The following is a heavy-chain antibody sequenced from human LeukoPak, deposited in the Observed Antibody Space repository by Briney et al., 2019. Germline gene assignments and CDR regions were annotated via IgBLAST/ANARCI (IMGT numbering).Heavy chain of an antibody. CDR1: GGTFSSYA. CDR2: IIPILGIA. CDR3: ASDPLPPGYYYYGMDV. Sequence: SVKASCKLSGGTFSSYAISWVRQAPGHGLEWMGRIIPILGIANYAQKFQGRVTITADKSTSTAYMELSSLRSEDTAMYYCASDPLPPGYYYYGMDVWGQGTTVTVSS. V-gene: IGHV1-69*04. J-gene: IGHJ6*02.